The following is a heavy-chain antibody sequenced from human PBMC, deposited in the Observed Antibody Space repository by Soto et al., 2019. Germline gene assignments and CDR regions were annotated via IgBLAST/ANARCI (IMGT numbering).Heavy chain of an antibody. J-gene: IGHJ5*02. D-gene: IGHD6-13*01. CDR3: AGEGGPTGIAAAGTRFDP. Sequence: QVQLVQSGAEVKKPGASVKVSCKASGYTFTSYAMHWVRQAPGQRLEWMGWINAGNGNTKYSQKFQGRVTITRDTSASTAYMELSSLRSEDTAVYYCAGEGGPTGIAAAGTRFDPWGQGTLVTVSS. V-gene: IGHV1-3*01. CDR2: INAGNGNT. CDR1: GYTFTSYA.